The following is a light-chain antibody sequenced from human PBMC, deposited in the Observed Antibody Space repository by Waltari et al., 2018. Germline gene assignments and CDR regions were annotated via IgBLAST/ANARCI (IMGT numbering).Light chain of an antibody. Sequence: QSVLTQSPSASGTPGQRVTIYCSGSSSNIGDHVVNWYQQLPGKAPKLLIYRNDQRPSGVPDRFSASKSGTSASLAISGLQSEDEADYYCATWDDRMNGHWVFGGGTKVTVL. CDR3: ATWDDRMNGHWV. J-gene: IGLJ3*02. V-gene: IGLV1-44*01. CDR1: SSNIGDHV. CDR2: RND.